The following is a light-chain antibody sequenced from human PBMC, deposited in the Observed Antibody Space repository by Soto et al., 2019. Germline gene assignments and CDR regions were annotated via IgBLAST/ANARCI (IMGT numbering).Light chain of an antibody. CDR2: GDS. CDR1: SSNIGAGYN. J-gene: IGLJ3*02. CDR3: QSYDSSLSGWL. V-gene: IGLV1-40*01. Sequence: SVLTQPPSVSGAPGQRVTISCTGSSSNIGAGYNVHWYQQVPGTAPKLLIYGDSNRPSGVPDRFSGSMSGTSASLAITGLQAEDEADYYCQSYDSSLSGWLFGGGTKVTVL.